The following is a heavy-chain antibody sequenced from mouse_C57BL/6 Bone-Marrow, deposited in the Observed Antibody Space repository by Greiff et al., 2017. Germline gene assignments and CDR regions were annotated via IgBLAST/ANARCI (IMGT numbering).Heavy chain of an antibody. CDR1: GFNIKDYY. V-gene: IGHV14-1*01. CDR3: TTYYYGSSLYYCAMDY. Sequence: VQLKQSGAELVRPGASVKLSCTASGFNIKDYYMHWVKQRPEQGLEWIGRIDPEDGDTEYAPKFQGKATMTADTSSNTAYLQLSSLTSEDTAVYYCTTYYYGSSLYYCAMDYWGQGTSVTVSS. J-gene: IGHJ4*01. CDR2: IDPEDGDT. D-gene: IGHD1-1*01.